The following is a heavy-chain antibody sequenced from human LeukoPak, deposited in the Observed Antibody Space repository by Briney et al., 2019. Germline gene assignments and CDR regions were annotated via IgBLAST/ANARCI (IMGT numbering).Heavy chain of an antibody. CDR1: GGTFSSYA. CDR2: ISAYNGNT. CDR3: ARVSGRTIFGVVIRGANGWFDP. J-gene: IGHJ5*02. V-gene: IGHV1-18*01. D-gene: IGHD3-3*01. Sequence: ASVKVSCKASGGTFSSYAISWVRQAPGQGLEWMGWISAYNGNTNYAQKLQGRVTMTTDTSTSTAYMELRSLRSDDTAVYYCARVSGRTIFGVVIRGANGWFDPWGQGTLVTVSS.